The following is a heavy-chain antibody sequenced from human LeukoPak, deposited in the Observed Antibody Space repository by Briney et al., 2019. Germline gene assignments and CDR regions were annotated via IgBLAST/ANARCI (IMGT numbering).Heavy chain of an antibody. CDR1: GFSVRKNY. CDR3: ARRAPTNYFFDN. J-gene: IGHJ4*02. Sequence: PGGSLRLSCEVSGFSVRKNYMSWVRQAPGKGLEWVSILYSGGTTYSADSAKGRFTISRHQSKNTLYLQLNSLRVDDTAVYYCARRAPTNYFFDNWGQGTLVTVSS. V-gene: IGHV3-53*04. D-gene: IGHD1-1*01. CDR2: LYSGGTT.